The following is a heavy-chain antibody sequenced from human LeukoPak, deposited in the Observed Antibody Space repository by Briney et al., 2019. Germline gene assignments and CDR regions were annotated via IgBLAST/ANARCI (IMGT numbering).Heavy chain of an antibody. Sequence: ASVKVSCKASGYTFTSYGISWVRQAPGQGLEWMGWISAYNGNTNYAQKLQGRVTMSTDTSTSTGYMELRSLRSDDTAVYYCARGLQETLAWLKALSGFDIWGQGTMVTVSS. CDR1: GYTFTSYG. D-gene: IGHD5-24*01. CDR2: ISAYNGNT. J-gene: IGHJ3*02. V-gene: IGHV1-18*01. CDR3: ARGLQETLAWLKALSGFDI.